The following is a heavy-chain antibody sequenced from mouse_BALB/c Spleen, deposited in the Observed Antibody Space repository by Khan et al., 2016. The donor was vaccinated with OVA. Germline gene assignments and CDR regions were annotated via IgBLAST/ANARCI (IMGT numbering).Heavy chain of an antibody. D-gene: IGHD2-14*01. J-gene: IGHJ3*01. CDR2: INPSNGYT. CDR1: GYTFTSYT. V-gene: IGHV1-4*01. Sequence: QVRLQQSGAELARPGASVKMSCKASGYTFTSYTIHWIKERPGQGLEWIGNINPSNGYTNYNQKFKDTATLTTDKSSTTAYLQLSSLTSDDSAVYNCVRDGAYHRNDGWFAYWGQGTLVTVSA. CDR3: VRDGAYHRNDGWFAY.